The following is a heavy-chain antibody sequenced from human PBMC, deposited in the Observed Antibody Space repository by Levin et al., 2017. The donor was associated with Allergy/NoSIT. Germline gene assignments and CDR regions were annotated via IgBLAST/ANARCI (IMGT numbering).Heavy chain of an antibody. CDR1: GFTFSSYA. J-gene: IGHJ6*02. CDR3: ASVRDDYVWGSYRGGMDV. CDR2: ISYDGSNK. Sequence: GGSLRLSCAASGFTFSSYAMHWVRQAPGKGLEWVAVISYDGSNKYYADSVKGRFTISRDNSKNTLYLQMNSLRAEDTAVYYCASVRDDYVWGSYRGGMDVWGQGTTVTVSS. V-gene: IGHV3-30-3*01. D-gene: IGHD3-16*02.